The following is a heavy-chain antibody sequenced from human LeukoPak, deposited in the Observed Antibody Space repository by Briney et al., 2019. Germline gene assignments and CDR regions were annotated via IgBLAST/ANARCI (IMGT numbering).Heavy chain of an antibody. D-gene: IGHD2-2*02. CDR1: GGSFSGYY. CDR2: IYYSGST. V-gene: IGHV4-59*08. J-gene: IGHJ6*02. CDR3: ARHRARVVVPAAILYYYYGMDV. Sequence: TSETLSLTCAVYGGSFSGYYWSWIRQPPGKGLEWIGYIYYSGSTNYNPSLKSRVTISVDTSKNQFSLKLSSVTAADTAVYYCARHRARVVVPAAILYYYYGMDVWGQGTTVTVSS.